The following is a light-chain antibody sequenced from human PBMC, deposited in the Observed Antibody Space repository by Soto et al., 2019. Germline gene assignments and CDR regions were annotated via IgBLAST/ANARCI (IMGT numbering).Light chain of an antibody. CDR1: QSVSSSF. CDR3: QQYDSSPWT. J-gene: IGKJ1*01. CDR2: GAS. V-gene: IGKV3-20*01. Sequence: EIVLTQSPGTLSLSPGERATLSCRASQSVSSSFLAWYQHKPGQAPRLLIYGASYRATGIPDRFSGSGSGTDFTLTISRLEPEDFAVYYCQQYDSSPWTFGQGTKVDIK.